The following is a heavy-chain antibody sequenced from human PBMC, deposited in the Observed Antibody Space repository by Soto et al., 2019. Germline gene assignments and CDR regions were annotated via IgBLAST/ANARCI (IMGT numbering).Heavy chain of an antibody. Sequence: SLTCTNYGSPISGYSSTWFRQSPGKGLEYIGYIYSGNTNYNPSLNSRVTISVDTSKNQFSLKLSSVTAADTAVYYCARHGITGSYYDAFDIWGQGTMVT. J-gene: IGHJ3*02. CDR3: ARHGITGSYYDAFDI. CDR2: IYSGNT. V-gene: IGHV4-59*08. CDR1: GSPISGYS. D-gene: IGHD1-26*01.